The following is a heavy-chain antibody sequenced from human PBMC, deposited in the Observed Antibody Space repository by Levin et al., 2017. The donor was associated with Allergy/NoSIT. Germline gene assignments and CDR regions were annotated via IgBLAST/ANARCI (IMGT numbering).Heavy chain of an antibody. D-gene: IGHD3-16*01. V-gene: IGHV1-69*02. CDR3: ARGGDDRTFGGVTNYYYGMDV. CDR1: GGTFSSYT. CDR2: IIPILGIA. Sequence: SVKVSCKASGGTFSSYTISWVRQAPGQGLEWMGRIIPILGIANYAQKFQGRVTITADKSTSTAYMELSSLRSEDTAVYYCARGGDDRTFGGVTNYYYGMDVWGQGTTVTVSS. J-gene: IGHJ6*02.